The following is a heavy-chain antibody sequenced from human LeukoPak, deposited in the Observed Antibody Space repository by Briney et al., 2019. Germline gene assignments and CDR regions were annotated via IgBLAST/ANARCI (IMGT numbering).Heavy chain of an antibody. CDR3: ARDRKDDTRTPLDY. J-gene: IGHJ4*02. CDR1: GGSISSGDYY. CDR2: IYYSGST. V-gene: IGHV4-30-4*01. Sequence: SETLSLTCTVSGGSISSGDYYWSWIRQPPGKGLEWIGYIYYSGSTYYNPSLKSRVTISVDTSKNQFSLKLSSVTAADTAVYYCARDRKDDTRTPLDYWGQGTLVTVSS. D-gene: IGHD1-1*01.